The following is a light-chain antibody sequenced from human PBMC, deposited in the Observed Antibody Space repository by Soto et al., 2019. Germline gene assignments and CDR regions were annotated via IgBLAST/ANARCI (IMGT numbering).Light chain of an antibody. Sequence: QSVLTQPASVSGSPGQLITISCTGTSSDVGTYNYVSWYQQHPGKAPKVMIYEVTYRPSGVSNRFSGSKSGNTASLTISGLQAEDEAEYYCSSYTGSSTLYVFGTGTKVTVL. CDR1: SSDVGTYNY. J-gene: IGLJ1*01. V-gene: IGLV2-14*01. CDR2: EVT. CDR3: SSYTGSSTLYV.